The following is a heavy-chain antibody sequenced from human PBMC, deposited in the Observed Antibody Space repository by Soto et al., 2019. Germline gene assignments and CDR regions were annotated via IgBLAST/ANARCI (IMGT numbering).Heavy chain of an antibody. CDR2: MNPNSGNT. J-gene: IGHJ5*02. CDR3: AGVVPHSSSWKP. Sequence: ASVKVSCKASGYTFTSYDINWVRQATGQGLEWMGWMNPNSGNTGYAQKFQGRVTMTRNTSISTAYMELSSLRSEDTAVYYCAGVVPHSSSWKPWGQGTLVTVSS. V-gene: IGHV1-8*01. CDR1: GYTFTSYD. D-gene: IGHD6-13*01.